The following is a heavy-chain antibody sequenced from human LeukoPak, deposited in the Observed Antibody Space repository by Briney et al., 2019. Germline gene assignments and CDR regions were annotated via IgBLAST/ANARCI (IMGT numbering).Heavy chain of an antibody. J-gene: IGHJ4*02. D-gene: IGHD3-22*01. Sequence: SQTLSLTCTVSGGSISSGGYYWSWIRQHPGKGLEWIGYIYYSGSTYYNPSLKSRVTISVDTSRNQFSLKLSSVTAADTAVYYCATSHSYYYDSSGYSFDYWGQGTLVTVSS. V-gene: IGHV4-31*03. CDR1: GGSISSGGYY. CDR2: IYYSGST. CDR3: ATSHSYYYDSSGYSFDY.